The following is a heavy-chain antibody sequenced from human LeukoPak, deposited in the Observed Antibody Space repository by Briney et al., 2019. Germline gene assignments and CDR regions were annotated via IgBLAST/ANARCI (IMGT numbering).Heavy chain of an antibody. CDR3: ARVRDGYNKDYYYYMDV. D-gene: IGHD5-24*01. CDR1: GGSKSSHY. V-gene: IGHV4-59*11. CDR2: SYYSGST. Sequence: SETLSLTCAVSGGSKSSHYWSWIRQPPGKGLEWIGYSYYSGSTNYNPSLKSRVTISVDASKNQFSLKLSSVTAADTAVYYCARVRDGYNKDYYYYMDVWGKGTTVTVSS. J-gene: IGHJ6*03.